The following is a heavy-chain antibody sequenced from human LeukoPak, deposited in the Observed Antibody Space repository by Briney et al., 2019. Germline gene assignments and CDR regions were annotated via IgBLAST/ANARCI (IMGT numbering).Heavy chain of an antibody. Sequence: PGGSLRLSCAASGFTFSSYSINWVRQAPGKGLEWVSSISSSSRYIFYADSVKGRFTISRDNAKNSLYLQMNSLRAEDTAVYFCARGNIKFDYWGRGTLVTVSS. CDR2: ISSSSRYI. CDR3: ARGNIKFDY. V-gene: IGHV3-21*01. J-gene: IGHJ4*02. CDR1: GFTFSSYS.